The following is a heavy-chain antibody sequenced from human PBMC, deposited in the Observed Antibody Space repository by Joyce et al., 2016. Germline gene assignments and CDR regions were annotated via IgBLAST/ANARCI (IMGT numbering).Heavy chain of an antibody. Sequence: EVQLVQSGAAVKKPGASRKISCKASGYGFTTYWIGWVRQMPGKGLERMVVIDPGDSETRYSRSFQGQVTVSADESISTAFLQGSSLEASDTAMYYCARQGYCSSPNCPADFWGQGTLVTVSS. J-gene: IGHJ4*02. CDR2: IDPGDSET. D-gene: IGHD2-2*01. V-gene: IGHV5-51*01. CDR1: GYGFTTYW. CDR3: ARQGYCSSPNCPADF.